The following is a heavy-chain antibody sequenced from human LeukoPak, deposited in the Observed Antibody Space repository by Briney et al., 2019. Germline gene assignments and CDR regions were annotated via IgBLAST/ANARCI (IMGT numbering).Heavy chain of an antibody. V-gene: IGHV1-69*04. CDR2: IIPILGIA. CDR1: GGTFSSYA. Sequence: SVKVSCKASGGTFSSYAISWVRQAPGQGLEWMGRIIPILGIANYAQKFQGRVTITADESTSTAYMELSSLRSEDTAVYYCARELGATGFDYWGQGTLVTVSS. J-gene: IGHJ4*02. CDR3: ARELGATGFDY. D-gene: IGHD1-26*01.